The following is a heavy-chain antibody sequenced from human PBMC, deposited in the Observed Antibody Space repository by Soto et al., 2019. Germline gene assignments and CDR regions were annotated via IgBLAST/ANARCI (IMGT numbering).Heavy chain of an antibody. CDR1: GFTFSSYG. Sequence: PGGSLRLSCAASGFTFSSYGMHWVRQAPGKGLEWVAVISYDGSNKYYADSVKGRFTISRDNSKNTLYLQMNSLRAEDTAVYYCAKTEPFPYYPPYYYDSSGYHTAGAFDIWGQGTMVTVSS. V-gene: IGHV3-30*18. CDR2: ISYDGSNK. D-gene: IGHD3-22*01. CDR3: AKTEPFPYYPPYYYDSSGYHTAGAFDI. J-gene: IGHJ3*02.